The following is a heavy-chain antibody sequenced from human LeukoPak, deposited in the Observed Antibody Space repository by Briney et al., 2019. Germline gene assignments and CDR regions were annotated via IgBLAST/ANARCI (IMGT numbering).Heavy chain of an antibody. CDR1: GFTFSSYG. CDR2: IWYDGSNK. Sequence: PGGSLRLSCAASGFTFSSYGMHWVRQAPGKGLEWVAVIWYDGSNKYYADSVKGRFTISRDNSKNTLYLQMNSLRAEDTAVYYCARDLKMKYCDFWGQGTLVTVSS. CDR3: ARDLKMKYCDF. V-gene: IGHV3-33*01. J-gene: IGHJ4*02. D-gene: IGHD5-24*01.